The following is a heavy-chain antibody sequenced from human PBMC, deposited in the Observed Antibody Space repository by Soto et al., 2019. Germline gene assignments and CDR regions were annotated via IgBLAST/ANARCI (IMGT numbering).Heavy chain of an antibody. CDR2: TSYDGRDK. Sequence: QVQLVESGGGVVQPGTSLRVSCVGSGFTFRSYVIHWVRQAPGKGLEWVALTSYDGRDKYYADSVRGRFTISRDNSRNTVDLQMDSLKLEDTALYYCARWGTTGGLDVWGRGTLVSVSS. D-gene: IGHD3-16*01. CDR3: ARWGTTGGLDV. J-gene: IGHJ1*01. CDR1: GFTFRSYV. V-gene: IGHV3-30*19.